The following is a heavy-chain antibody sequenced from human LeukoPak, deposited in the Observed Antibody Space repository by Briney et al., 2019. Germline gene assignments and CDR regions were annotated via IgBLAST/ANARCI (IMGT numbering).Heavy chain of an antibody. CDR1: GYTFTGYY. CDR3: ARVSDRGVTIDY. Sequence: ASVTVSCTASGYTFTGYYMHWVRQAPGQGLEWMGWINPNSGGTNYAQKFQGRVTMTRDTSISTAYMELSRLRSDDTAVYYCARVSDRGVTIDYWGQGTLVTVSS. CDR2: INPNSGGT. D-gene: IGHD3-10*01. V-gene: IGHV1-2*02. J-gene: IGHJ4*02.